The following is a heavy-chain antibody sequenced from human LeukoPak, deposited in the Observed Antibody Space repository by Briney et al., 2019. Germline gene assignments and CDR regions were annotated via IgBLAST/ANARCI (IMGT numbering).Heavy chain of an antibody. J-gene: IGHJ4*02. CDR3: ARAVVPAANYFDY. CDR2: IYPGDSDT. CDR1: GYSFTSYW. D-gene: IGHD2-2*01. Sequence: GASLQISCKGSGYSFTSYWSGWVRQMPGKGLEWMGIIYPGDSDTRYSPSFQGQVTISADKSISTAYLQWSSLKASDTAMYYCARAVVPAANYFDYWGQGTLVTVSS. V-gene: IGHV5-51*01.